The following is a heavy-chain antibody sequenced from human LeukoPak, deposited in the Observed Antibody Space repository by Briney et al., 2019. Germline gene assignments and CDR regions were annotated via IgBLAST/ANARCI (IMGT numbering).Heavy chain of an antibody. Sequence: SETLSLTCTVSGGSISCSSYYWGWIRQPPGKGLEWIGSIYYSGSTYYNPSLKSRVTISVDTSKNQFSLKLSSVTAADTAVYYCARESGISYYYYYYMDVWGKGTTVTVSS. CDR3: ARESGISYYYYYYMDV. J-gene: IGHJ6*03. CDR2: IYYSGST. D-gene: IGHD1-14*01. V-gene: IGHV4-39*07. CDR1: GGSISCSSYY.